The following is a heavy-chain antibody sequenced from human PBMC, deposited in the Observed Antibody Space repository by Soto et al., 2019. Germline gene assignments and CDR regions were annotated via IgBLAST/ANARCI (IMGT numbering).Heavy chain of an antibody. CDR1: GYSFTSYW. Sequence: PGXSLKISCKGSGYSFTSYWISWVRQMPGKGLEWMGRIDPSDSYTNYSPSFQGHVTISADKSISTAYLQWSSLKASDTAMYYCARLAMWSRYSSGGFDYWGQGTLVTVSS. D-gene: IGHD6-19*01. J-gene: IGHJ4*02. CDR3: ARLAMWSRYSSGGFDY. V-gene: IGHV5-10-1*01. CDR2: IDPSDSYT.